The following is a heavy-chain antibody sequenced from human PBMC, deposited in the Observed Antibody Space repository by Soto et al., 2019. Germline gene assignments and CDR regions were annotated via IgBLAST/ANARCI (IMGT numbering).Heavy chain of an antibody. CDR2: ISGSGGST. CDR1: GFTFSSYA. D-gene: IGHD6-13*01. J-gene: IGHJ4*02. V-gene: IGHV3-23*01. Sequence: GGSLRLSCAASGFTFSSYAMSWVRQAPGKGLEWVSAISGSGGSTYYADSVKGRFTISRDNSKNTLYLQMNSLRAEDTAVYYCAKGGRSIAAAGKHPDIFDYWGQGTLVTVSS. CDR3: AKGGRSIAAAGKHPDIFDY.